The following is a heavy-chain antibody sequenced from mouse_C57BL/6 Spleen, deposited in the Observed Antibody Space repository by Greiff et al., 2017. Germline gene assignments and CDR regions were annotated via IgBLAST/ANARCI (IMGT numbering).Heavy chain of an antibody. CDR3: ASNSNYLYFDY. J-gene: IGHJ2*01. Sequence: VQLQQPGAELVKPGASVKLSCKASGYTFTSYWMQWVKQRPGQGLEWIGEIDPSDSYTNYNQKFKGKATLTVDTSSSTAYMQLSSLTSEYSAVYYCASNSNYLYFDYWGQGTTLTVSS. V-gene: IGHV1-50*01. D-gene: IGHD2-5*01. CDR1: GYTFTSYW. CDR2: IDPSDSYT.